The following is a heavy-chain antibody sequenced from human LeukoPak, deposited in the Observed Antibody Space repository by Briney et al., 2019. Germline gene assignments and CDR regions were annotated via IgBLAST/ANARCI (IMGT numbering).Heavy chain of an antibody. CDR3: TRSRAYSYDNFDY. D-gene: IGHD5-18*01. V-gene: IGHV3-7*01. Sequence: GGSLRHSCAASGFTFSDFWMSWVRQAPGKGLEWVANIKRDGSERYSVDSVKGRLTISRDNAKNSLYLQMNSLRAEDTAVYYCTRSRAYSYDNFDYWGQGTLVTVSS. J-gene: IGHJ4*02. CDR2: IKRDGSER. CDR1: GFTFSDFW.